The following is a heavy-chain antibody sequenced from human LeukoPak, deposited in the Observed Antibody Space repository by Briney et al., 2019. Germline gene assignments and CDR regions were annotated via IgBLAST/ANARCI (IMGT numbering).Heavy chain of an antibody. CDR2: ISAYNGNT. CDR1: GYTFTSYG. CDR3: ARDPYYYDSSAPFTWFDP. V-gene: IGHV1-18*01. D-gene: IGHD3-22*01. Sequence: ASVKVSCKASGYTFTSYGISWVRQAPGQGLEWMGWISAYNGNTNYAQRLQGRVTMTTDTSTSTAYMELRSLRSDDTAVYYCARDPYYYDSSAPFTWFDPWGQGTLVTVSS. J-gene: IGHJ5*02.